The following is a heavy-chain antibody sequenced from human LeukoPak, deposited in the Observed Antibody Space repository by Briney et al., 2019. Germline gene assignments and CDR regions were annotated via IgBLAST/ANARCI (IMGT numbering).Heavy chain of an antibody. D-gene: IGHD2-15*01. CDR1: GFTSSSYD. CDR3: ANDIAATVGRAADN. J-gene: IGHJ3*02. CDR2: ISGSGGST. Sequence: PGGSLRLSCAASGFTSSSYDMSGVRQAPGKGLEWVSAISGSGGSTYYADSVKGRFTISRDNSKNTLYLQMNSLRAEDTAVYYCANDIAATVGRAADNWGQGTMVTVSS. V-gene: IGHV3-23*01.